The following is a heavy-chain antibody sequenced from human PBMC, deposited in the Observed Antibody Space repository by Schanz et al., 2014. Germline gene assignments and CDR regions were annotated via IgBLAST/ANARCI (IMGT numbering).Heavy chain of an antibody. CDR3: AKDFTGSGIFFNS. CDR2: ISGSGDNT. CDR1: GLTFSNHA. D-gene: IGHD3-10*01. Sequence: EVYLVESGGDLVQPGKSLRLSCAASGLTFSNHAMSWVRQAPGKGLEWVSAISGSGDNTFYADSVRGRFTISRDNSRNTLYLQMNSLRAEDTAVYYCAKDFTGSGIFFNSWGQGTLVSVSS. V-gene: IGHV3-23*04. J-gene: IGHJ5*01.